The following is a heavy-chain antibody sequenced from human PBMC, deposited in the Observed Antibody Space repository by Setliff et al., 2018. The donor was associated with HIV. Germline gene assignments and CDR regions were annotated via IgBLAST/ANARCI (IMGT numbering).Heavy chain of an antibody. J-gene: IGHJ1*01. CDR2: IYYSEST. D-gene: IGHD6-13*01. CDR1: GGSISSSSYY. V-gene: IGHV4-39*07. CDR3: AREDSSSWYSSLSF. Sequence: SETLSLSCTVSGGSISSSSYYWGWIRQPPGKGLEWIGSIYYSESTSYNPSLKSRVTISVDTSKNQFSLKLGSVTAADTAVYYCAREDSSSWYSSLSFWGQGTLVTVSS.